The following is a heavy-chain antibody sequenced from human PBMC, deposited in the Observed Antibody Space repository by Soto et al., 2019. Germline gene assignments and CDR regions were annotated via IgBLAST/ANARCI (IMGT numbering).Heavy chain of an antibody. Sequence: SQTLSLTCATSGDSVSTNSAAWNWIRQSPSRGLEWLGRTYYRSKWYNDYAVSLKSRITINPDTSKNQFSLQLNSVTPEDTAVYYCARTKSMIAFGGTIAVFDYWGQGTLVTVSS. CDR3: ARTKSMIAFGGTIAVFDY. J-gene: IGHJ4*02. D-gene: IGHD3-16*02. CDR1: GDSVSTNSAA. V-gene: IGHV6-1*01. CDR2: TYYRSKWYN.